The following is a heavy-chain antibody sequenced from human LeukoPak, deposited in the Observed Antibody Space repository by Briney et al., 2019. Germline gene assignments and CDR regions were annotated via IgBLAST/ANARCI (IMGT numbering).Heavy chain of an antibody. V-gene: IGHV4-39*07. CDR3: ATERLGLYYFDY. J-gene: IGHJ4*02. Sequence: SETLSLTCSVSGGSISSSSYYWGWIRQSPGKGLEWIGSIYYSGSTDYNPSLKSRVTISVDTSKNQFSLKLSSVTAADTAVYYCATERLGLYYFDYWGQGTLVTVSS. CDR2: IYYSGST. CDR1: GGSISSSSYY. D-gene: IGHD3-16*01.